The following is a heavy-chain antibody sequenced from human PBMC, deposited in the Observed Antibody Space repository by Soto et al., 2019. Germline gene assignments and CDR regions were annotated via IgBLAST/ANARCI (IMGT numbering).Heavy chain of an antibody. J-gene: IGHJ3*02. V-gene: IGHV1-69*13. CDR1: GGTFSSYA. CDR2: IIPIFGTA. D-gene: IGHD3-22*01. Sequence: SVKVSCKASGGTFSSYAISWVRQAPGQGLEWMGGIIPIFGTANYAQKFQGRVTITAGESTSTAYMELSSLRSEDTAVYYCARDQTYYYDSSASDAFDIWGQGTMVTVSS. CDR3: ARDQTYYYDSSASDAFDI.